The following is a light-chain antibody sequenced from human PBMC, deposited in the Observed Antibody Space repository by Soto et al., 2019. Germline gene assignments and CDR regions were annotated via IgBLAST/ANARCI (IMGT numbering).Light chain of an antibody. CDR2: VNSGGSH. J-gene: IGLJ7*01. CDR3: QTWGTGSAIVV. Sequence: QPVLTQSPSASASLGASVKLTCTLSSGHSNYAIAWHQQQPEKGPRYLMKVNSGGSHIKGDGIPDRFSGSSAGAERYLFISGLQSEDEADYNCQTWGTGSAIVVFGGGTQLTVL. V-gene: IGLV4-69*01. CDR1: SGHSNYA.